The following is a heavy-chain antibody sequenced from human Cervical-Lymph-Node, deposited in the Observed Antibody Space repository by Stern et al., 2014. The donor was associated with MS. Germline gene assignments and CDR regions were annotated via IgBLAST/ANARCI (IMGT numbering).Heavy chain of an antibody. CDR2: IYYSGTT. D-gene: IGHD3-3*01. CDR3: ARFRTIYDWFDP. J-gene: IGHJ5*02. Sequence: QVQLQESGPGLVKPSQTLSLTCTVSGASIISTNYYWSWIRQHPTKGLEWIGYIYYSGTTYYDPSLHSRLSMSVDTSKNQFSLKLNSVTAADTAIYYCARFRTIYDWFDPWGQGTLVTVSS. CDR1: GASIISTNYY. V-gene: IGHV4-31*03.